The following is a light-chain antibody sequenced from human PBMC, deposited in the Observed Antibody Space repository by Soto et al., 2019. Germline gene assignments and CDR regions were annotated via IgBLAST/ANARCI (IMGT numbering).Light chain of an antibody. J-gene: IGKJ2*01. CDR3: QQFRSSPYT. CDR2: GAS. V-gene: IGKV3-20*01. Sequence: EIVLTQSPGTLSLSPGERATLSCRASQSISSSYLAWYQQRPGQAPRLLIFGASSRATGIPDRFSGSGSGTDFALTISRLEPEDVAVYFCQQFRSSPYTFGHGTKLENK. CDR1: QSISSSY.